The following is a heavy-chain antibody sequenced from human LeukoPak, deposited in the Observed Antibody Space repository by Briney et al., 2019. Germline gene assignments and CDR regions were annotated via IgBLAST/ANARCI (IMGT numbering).Heavy chain of an antibody. D-gene: IGHD3-10*01. CDR2: ISSNAHPT. V-gene: IGHV3-64D*06. CDR1: GFTFSSYA. Sequence: GRSLRLSCSVFGFTFSSYAMHWVRQPPGKGLEYVSSISSNAHPTYYADSVKGRFTISRDNSKSTLYLQMSSLRPEDTAVYYCVKDRAVDYWGQGTLVTVSS. CDR3: VKDRAVDY. J-gene: IGHJ4*02.